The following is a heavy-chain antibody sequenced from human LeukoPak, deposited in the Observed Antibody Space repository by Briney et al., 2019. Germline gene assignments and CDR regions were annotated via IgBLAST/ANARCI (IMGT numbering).Heavy chain of an antibody. J-gene: IGHJ4*02. CDR3: AKAVGSISWSFDY. Sequence: PGGSLRLSCAASGFTFRNYWMSWVRQAPGKGLEWVANIKEDGSEKHYADSVKGRFTISRDNSNSTLYLQMDSLRGDDAAVYYCAKAVGSISWSFDYWGQGTLVTVSS. CDR1: GFTFRNYW. D-gene: IGHD6-13*01. CDR2: IKEDGSEK. V-gene: IGHV3-7*01.